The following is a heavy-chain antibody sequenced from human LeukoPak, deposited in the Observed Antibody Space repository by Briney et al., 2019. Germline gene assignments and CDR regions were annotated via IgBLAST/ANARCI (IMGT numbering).Heavy chain of an antibody. CDR3: ARHVIRGVIYIPRYYFDY. Sequence: PSETLSLTCTVSGGSISSGNYYWGWIRQPPGKGLDWIASIHYSGTTYYNPSLKSRVTISVDTSKNQFSLKLSSVTAADTAVYYCARHVIRGVIYIPRYYFDYWGQGTLVTVSS. CDR2: IHYSGTT. J-gene: IGHJ4*02. V-gene: IGHV4-39*01. CDR1: GGSISSGNYY. D-gene: IGHD3-10*01.